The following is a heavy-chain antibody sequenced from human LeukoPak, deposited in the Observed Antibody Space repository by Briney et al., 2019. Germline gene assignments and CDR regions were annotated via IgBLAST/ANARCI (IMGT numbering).Heavy chain of an antibody. CDR2: IYFSGRT. V-gene: IGHV4-39*01. D-gene: IGHD2-2*01. J-gene: IGHJ4*02. CDR1: GGSISSSSYY. Sequence: PSETLSLTCTVSGGSISSSSYYWGWIRQPPGKGLEWIGTIYFSGRTYYNPSLKSRVTISVDTSRNQFSLKLTSVSAADTAVYYCARLGCSSSSCSPGYWGQGTLVTVSS. CDR3: ARLGCSSSSCSPGY.